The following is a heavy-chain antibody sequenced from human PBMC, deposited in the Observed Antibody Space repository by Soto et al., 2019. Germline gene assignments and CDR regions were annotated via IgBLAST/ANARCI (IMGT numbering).Heavy chain of an antibody. CDR3: ARDLGVSYYYGMDV. Sequence: PGGSLRLSCAVSGFTFSYYGLHWVRQAPGKGLEWVAMISYDGSNKYHADSVKGRFTISRDNSKNTLYLEMNTLRGDDTALYYCARDLGVSYYYGMDVWGQGNTVTVSS. V-gene: IGHV3-30-3*01. CDR1: GFTFSYYG. D-gene: IGHD3-16*01. CDR2: ISYDGSNK. J-gene: IGHJ6*02.